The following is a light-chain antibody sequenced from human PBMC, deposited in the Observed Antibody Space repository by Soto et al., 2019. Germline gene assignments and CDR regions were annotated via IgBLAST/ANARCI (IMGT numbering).Light chain of an antibody. Sequence: QSVLTQPPSASGTPGQRVTISCSGSSSNIGSNTVNCYQQLPGTAPKLLIYSNNQRPSGVPARFSGSKSGTSASLAISGLQSEDEADYYCAAWDDSLNGLYVFGTGTKVTVI. CDR3: AAWDDSLNGLYV. J-gene: IGLJ1*01. CDR2: SNN. V-gene: IGLV1-44*01. CDR1: SSNIGSNT.